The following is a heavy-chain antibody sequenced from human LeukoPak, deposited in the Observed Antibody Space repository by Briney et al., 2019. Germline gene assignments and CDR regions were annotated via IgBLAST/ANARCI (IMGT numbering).Heavy chain of an antibody. V-gene: IGHV4-39*07. CDR3: ARRRVAAPRVSFDY. CDR2: IYYSGNS. D-gene: IGHD6-13*01. CDR1: GGSISSSSYY. Sequence: PSETLSLTCTVSGGSISSSSYYWGWIRQPPGKGLEWIGSIYYSGNSFHNPSLKSRVTISVDTSKNQSSLKLSSVTAADTAVYYCARRRVAAPRVSFDYWGQGTLVTVSS. J-gene: IGHJ4*02.